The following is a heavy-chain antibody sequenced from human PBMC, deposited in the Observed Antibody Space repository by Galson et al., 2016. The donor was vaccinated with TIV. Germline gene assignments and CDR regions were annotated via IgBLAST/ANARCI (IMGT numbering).Heavy chain of an antibody. V-gene: IGHV1-69*13. CDR2: ITPIFDTT. CDR3: ALTYCGGDCYPPGGMDV. D-gene: IGHD2-21*02. CDR1: GGTFSTYA. Sequence: SVKVSCKASGGTFSTYAISWVRQAPGQGLEWMGGITPIFDTTNYAEKFQGRVTITADESTSTAYMELSSPRSEDTAIYYCALTYCGGDCYPPGGMDVWGQGTTVTVSS. J-gene: IGHJ6*02.